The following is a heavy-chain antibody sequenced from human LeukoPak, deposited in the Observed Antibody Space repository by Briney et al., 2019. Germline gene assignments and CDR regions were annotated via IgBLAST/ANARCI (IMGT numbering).Heavy chain of an antibody. V-gene: IGHV3-30*02. CDR2: IRYDGSNK. CDR3: AKLGCSSTSCYHI. Sequence: GGSLRLSCAASGFTFSSYGMHWVRQAPGKGLEWAAFIRYDGSNKYYADSVKGRFTISRGNSKNTLYLQMNSLRAEDTAVYYCAKLGCSSTSCYHIWGQGTMVTVSS. D-gene: IGHD2-2*01. CDR1: GFTFSSYG. J-gene: IGHJ3*02.